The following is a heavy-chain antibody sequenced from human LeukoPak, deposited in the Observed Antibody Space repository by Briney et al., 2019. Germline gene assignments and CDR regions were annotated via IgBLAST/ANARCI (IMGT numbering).Heavy chain of an antibody. D-gene: IGHD4-23*01. CDR2: TYHSGST. CDR3: ARTSTVVTPTHYYYYGMDV. V-gene: IGHV4-30-2*01. CDR1: GGSISSGGYS. J-gene: IGHJ6*02. Sequence: SETLPLTCAVSGGSISSGGYSWSWIRQPPGKGLEWIGYTYHSGSTYYNPSLKSRVTISVDRSKNQFSLKLSSVTAADTAVYYCARTSTVVTPTHYYYYGMDVWGQGTTVTVSS.